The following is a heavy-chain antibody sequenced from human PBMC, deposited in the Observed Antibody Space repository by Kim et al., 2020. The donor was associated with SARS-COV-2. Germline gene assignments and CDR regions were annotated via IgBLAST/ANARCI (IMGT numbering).Heavy chain of an antibody. CDR3: ARHYYDILTGYYHYYFDY. V-gene: IGHV4-61*07. D-gene: IGHD3-9*01. Sequence: TSRVTISVDTSKSQFSLELSSVTAADTAVYYCARHYYDILTGYYHYYFDYWGQGTLVTVSS. J-gene: IGHJ4*02.